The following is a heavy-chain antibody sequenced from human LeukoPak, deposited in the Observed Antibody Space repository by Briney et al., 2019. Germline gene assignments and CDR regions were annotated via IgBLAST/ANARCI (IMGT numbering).Heavy chain of an antibody. D-gene: IGHD6-13*01. CDR3: AKDHYSSSWSLDY. CDR1: GFTFSSYE. J-gene: IGHJ4*02. Sequence: GGSLRLSCVASGFTFSSYEMNWVRQAPGKGLEWLSYIGSSDSTTHYADSVKGRFTISRDNAKNSLYLQMNSLRAEDTAVYYCAKDHYSSSWSLDYWGQGTLVTVSS. CDR2: IGSSDSTT. V-gene: IGHV3-48*03.